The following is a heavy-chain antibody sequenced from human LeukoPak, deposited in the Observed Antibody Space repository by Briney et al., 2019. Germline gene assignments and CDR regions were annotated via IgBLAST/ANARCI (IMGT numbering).Heavy chain of an antibody. CDR3: ARDRGISAGSNFDY. J-gene: IGHJ4*02. CDR1: GFIFNNYE. Sequence: GGSLRLSCAASGFIFNNYEMNWVRQAPGKGLEWVSSISGSCSPMYYADSVKGRFIISRDSAKDSVSLQMNSLRAEDTAVYFCARDRGISAGSNFDYWGQGTLVTVAS. D-gene: IGHD6-13*01. V-gene: IGHV3-48*03. CDR2: ISGSCSPM.